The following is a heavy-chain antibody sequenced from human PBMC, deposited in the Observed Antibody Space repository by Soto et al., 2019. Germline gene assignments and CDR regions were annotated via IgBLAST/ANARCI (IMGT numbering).Heavy chain of an antibody. CDR2: ISWNSGSI. CDR3: AKDTRSIMVRGVPLEY. Sequence: EVQLVESGGGLVQPGRSLRLSCAASGFTFDDYAMHWVRQAPGKGLEWVSGISWNSGSIGYGDAVKGRFTISRDSAKKSLYLQRNSLRYEDTALYYCAKDTRSIMVRGVPLEYWGQGTLVTVSS. D-gene: IGHD3-10*01. V-gene: IGHV3-9*01. J-gene: IGHJ4*02. CDR1: GFTFDDYA.